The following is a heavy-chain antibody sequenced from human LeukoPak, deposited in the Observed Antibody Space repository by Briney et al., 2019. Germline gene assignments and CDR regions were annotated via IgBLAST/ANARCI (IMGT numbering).Heavy chain of an antibody. J-gene: IGHJ6*03. Sequence: SETLSLTCTVSGVAITNYFWTWIRQSPGQGLEWIGYIYYVRTTNYNPSLKSRASMSVDMSKNQFSLNLASVTAADTAVYYCAREGYGSGSSHFMDVWGTGTTVTVSS. CDR3: AREGYGSGSSHFMDV. CDR1: GVAITNYF. D-gene: IGHD3-10*01. V-gene: IGHV4-59*12. CDR2: IYYVRTT.